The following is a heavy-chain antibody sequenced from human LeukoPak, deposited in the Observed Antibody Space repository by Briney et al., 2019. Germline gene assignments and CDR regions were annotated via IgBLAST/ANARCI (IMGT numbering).Heavy chain of an antibody. CDR1: GGSISSGGYY. CDR2: IYHSGST. J-gene: IGHJ3*02. CDR3: ARDSLNYYDSSAESFDI. Sequence: PSETLSLTCTVSGGSISSGGYYWSWIRQPPGKGLEWIGYIYHSGSTYYNPSLKSRVTISVDRSKNQFSLKLSSVTAADTAVYYCARDSLNYYDSSAESFDIWGQGTMVTVSS. V-gene: IGHV4-30-2*01. D-gene: IGHD3-22*01.